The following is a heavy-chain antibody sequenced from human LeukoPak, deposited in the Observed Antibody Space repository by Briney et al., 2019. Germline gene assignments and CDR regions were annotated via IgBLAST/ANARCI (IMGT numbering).Heavy chain of an antibody. CDR1: GFTFSDYY. Sequence: GGSLRLSCAASGFTFSDYYMSWIRQAPGKGLEWVSCISSSSSYTNYADSVKGRFTISRDNANNSLYLQMNSLRLDDTATYYCASGVYYGSGVYRYDYYWGQGTQVTVSS. J-gene: IGHJ4*02. V-gene: IGHV3-11*06. CDR3: ASGVYYGSGVYRYDYY. CDR2: ISSSSSYT. D-gene: IGHD3-10*01.